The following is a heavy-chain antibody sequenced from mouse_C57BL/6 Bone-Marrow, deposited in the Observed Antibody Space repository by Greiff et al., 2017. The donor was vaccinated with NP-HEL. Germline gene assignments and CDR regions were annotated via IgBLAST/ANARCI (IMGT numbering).Heavy chain of an antibody. D-gene: IGHD4-1*01. Sequence: EVQLVESGGGLVKPGGSLKLSCAASGFTFSDYGMHWVRQAPEKGLEWVAYISSGSSTTYYADTFKGRFTITRDNAKNTLFLQMTSLKSEDTAMYYCARPRTGSFAYWGQGTLVTVSA. CDR2: ISSGSSTT. CDR3: ARPRTGSFAY. V-gene: IGHV5-17*01. CDR1: GFTFSDYG. J-gene: IGHJ3*01.